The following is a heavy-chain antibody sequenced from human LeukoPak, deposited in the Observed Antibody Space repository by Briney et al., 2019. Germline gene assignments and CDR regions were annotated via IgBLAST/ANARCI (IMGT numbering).Heavy chain of an antibody. V-gene: IGHV3-7*03. Sequence: GGSLRLSCAASGFTFSSYAMSWVRQAPGKGLEWVANIKQDGSEKYYVDSVKGRFTISRDNAKNSLYLQMNSLRAEDTAVYYCARDRPYFDYWGQGTLVTVSS. J-gene: IGHJ4*02. CDR1: GFTFSSYA. CDR3: ARDRPYFDY. CDR2: IKQDGSEK.